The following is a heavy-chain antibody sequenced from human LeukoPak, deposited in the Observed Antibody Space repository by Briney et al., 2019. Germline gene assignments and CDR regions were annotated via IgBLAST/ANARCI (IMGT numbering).Heavy chain of an antibody. CDR1: GLTFNNYA. V-gene: IGHV3-23*01. CDR3: AKDGGTHFDH. D-gene: IGHD1-26*01. J-gene: IGHJ4*02. CDR2: ISGRGASK. Sequence: GGSLRLSCAVSGLTFNNYAMSWVRQAPGKGLEWVSGISGRGASKYYADSVKGRFTITRDNAQNSLTLHMNTLRADDTAVYYCAKDGGTHFDHWGQGTLVTVSS.